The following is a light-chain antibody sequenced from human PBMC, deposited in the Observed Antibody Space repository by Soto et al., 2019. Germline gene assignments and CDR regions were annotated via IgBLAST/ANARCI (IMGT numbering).Light chain of an antibody. CDR1: QGISSY. V-gene: IGKV1-9*01. J-gene: IGKJ2*01. CDR2: AAS. CDR3: QQVTSYPPS. Sequence: IQLTQSPSSLSASVGDRVTITCRASQGISSYLAWYQQKPGKAPKLLIYAASTLQTGLPSSFSGSRSGTDFPLSTCSLLLEDVKTSICQQVTSYPPSFGQGNKLYIK.